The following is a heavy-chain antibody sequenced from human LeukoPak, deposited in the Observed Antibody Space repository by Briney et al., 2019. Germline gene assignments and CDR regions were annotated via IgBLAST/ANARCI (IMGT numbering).Heavy chain of an antibody. CDR1: GYFISSGYY. CDR3: AGGRSRQSFLGSGY. CDR2: IYHSGST. V-gene: IGHV4-38-2*01. Sequence: SETLSLICAVSGYFISSGYYLGCIRQPPGKGLEWLGSIYHSGSTYYNPSLKSRVPISVDTSKNQFSLKLSSVTAADTAVYYCAGGRSRQSFLGSGYWGQGTLVTVSS. J-gene: IGHJ4*02. D-gene: IGHD3-16*01.